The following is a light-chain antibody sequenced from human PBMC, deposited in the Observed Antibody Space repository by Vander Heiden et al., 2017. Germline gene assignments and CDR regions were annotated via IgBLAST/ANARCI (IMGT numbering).Light chain of an antibody. J-gene: IGKJ1*01. Sequence: DIRMTQSPSSLSASVGDRVTITCRASQGISNYLAWYQQKPGKIPRLLIYAASTVHSGVPSRFSGSGSGTDCTLTINSLQPEDVATYYCQKYNSAPWTFGQGTKVEIK. CDR2: AAS. CDR3: QKYNSAPWT. V-gene: IGKV1-27*01. CDR1: QGISNY.